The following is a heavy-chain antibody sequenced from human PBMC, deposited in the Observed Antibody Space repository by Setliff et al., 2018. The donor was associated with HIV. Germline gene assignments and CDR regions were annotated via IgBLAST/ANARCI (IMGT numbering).Heavy chain of an antibody. CDR1: GGSSSSRSYY. D-gene: IGHD3-16*01. CDR2: ISGSGDST. CDR3: AKDYTPTFWEYNWFDV. Sequence: PSETLSLTCTVSGGSSSSRSYYWGWIRQPPGKGLEWVSGISGSGDSTFYAHSVKGRFTISRDNSRDTLYLEMNNLRAEDTALYYCAKDYTPTFWEYNWFDVWGQGTQVTVSS. J-gene: IGHJ5*02. V-gene: IGHV3-23*01.